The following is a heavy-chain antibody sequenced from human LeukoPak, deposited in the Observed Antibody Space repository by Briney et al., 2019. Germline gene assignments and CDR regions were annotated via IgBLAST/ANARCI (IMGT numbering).Heavy chain of an antibody. CDR3: LVTTRSRGFDY. Sequence: GGSVRHLRAACGFNHSSYWMRWVRQAPGKGVEGVANIRQDGSVQNYVDSVKGRFTISRDNPKNSVYPQMSSLRAEDTAVYYGLVTTRSRGFDYWGQGTLVTVSS. CDR2: IRQDGSVQ. J-gene: IGHJ4*02. V-gene: IGHV3-7*01. D-gene: IGHD1/OR15-1a*01. CDR1: GFNHSSYW.